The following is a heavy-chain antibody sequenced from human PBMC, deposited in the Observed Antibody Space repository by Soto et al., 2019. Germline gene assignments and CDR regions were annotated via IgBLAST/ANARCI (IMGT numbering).Heavy chain of an antibody. CDR3: ARRSWFQSNRFDP. J-gene: IGHJ5*02. Sequence: ASVKVSCKASGGTFSSYAISWVRQAPGQGLEWMGGIIPIFGTANYAQKFQGRVTITADESTSTAYMELSSLRSEDTAVYYCARRSWFQSNRFDPWGQGTLVTVSS. V-gene: IGHV1-69*13. D-gene: IGHD3-22*01. CDR1: GGTFSSYA. CDR2: IIPIFGTA.